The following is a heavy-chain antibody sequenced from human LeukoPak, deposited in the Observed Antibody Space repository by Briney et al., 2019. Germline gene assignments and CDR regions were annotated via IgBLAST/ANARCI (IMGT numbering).Heavy chain of an antibody. CDR1: AFTFRPYA. J-gene: IGHJ4*02. V-gene: IGHV3-23*01. CDR3: AKGAASRGYTYVAN. Sequence: GGSLRLSCAASAFTFRPYAMIWVRQAPGKGLEWVSTVSGSGGSTYYADSVKGRFTISRDNSNNTLYLQMNSLRAEDTAVYYCAKGAASRGYTYVANWGQGTLVTVSS. CDR2: VSGSGGST. D-gene: IGHD5-18*01.